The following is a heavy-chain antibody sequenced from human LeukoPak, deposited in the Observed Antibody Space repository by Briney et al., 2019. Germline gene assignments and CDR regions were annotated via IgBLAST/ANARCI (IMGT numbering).Heavy chain of an antibody. CDR2: FDPEDGET. CDR3: ATDWYCSGGSCYRYNWFDP. V-gene: IGHV1-24*01. Sequence: ASVKVSCKVSGYTLTELSMHWVRQAPGKGLEWMGGFDPEDGETIYAQKSQGRVTMTEDTSTDTAYMELSSLRSEDTAVYYCATDWYCSGGSCYRYNWFDPWGQGTLVTVSS. CDR1: GYTLTELS. D-gene: IGHD2-15*01. J-gene: IGHJ5*02.